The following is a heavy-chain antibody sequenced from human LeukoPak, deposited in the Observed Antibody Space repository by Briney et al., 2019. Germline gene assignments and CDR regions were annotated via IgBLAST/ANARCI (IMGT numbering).Heavy chain of an antibody. V-gene: IGHV4-30-4*08. CDR2: IYYSGST. D-gene: IGHD3-22*01. CDR3: ARDGGDDSSGYYPFFDY. CDR1: GGSISSGDYY. Sequence: SETLSLTCIVSGGSISSGDYYWSWIRQPPGKGLEWIGYIYYSGSTYYNPSLKSRVTISVDTSKNQFSLKLSSVTAADTAVYYCARDGGDDSSGYYPFFDYWGQGTLVTVSS. J-gene: IGHJ4*02.